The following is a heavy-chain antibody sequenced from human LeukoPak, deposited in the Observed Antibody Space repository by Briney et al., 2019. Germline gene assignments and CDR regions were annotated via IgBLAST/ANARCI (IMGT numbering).Heavy chain of an antibody. Sequence: PGGSLRLSCAASGFTFSNYWMSWVRQAPGKGLEWVANIKQDGSEKYYVDSVKGRFTISRDNAKNSLYLQVNSLRAEDTAVFYCARGRGSYSFDYWGQGTLVTVSS. D-gene: IGHD1-26*01. CDR2: IKQDGSEK. CDR1: GFTFSNYW. V-gene: IGHV3-7*01. J-gene: IGHJ4*02. CDR3: ARGRGSYSFDY.